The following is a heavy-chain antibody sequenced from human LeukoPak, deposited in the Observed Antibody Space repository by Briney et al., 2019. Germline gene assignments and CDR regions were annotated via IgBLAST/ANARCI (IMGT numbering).Heavy chain of an antibody. CDR1: GFTFSSYW. Sequence: AGGSLRLSCAASGFTFSSYWMSWVRQAPGKGLEWVANIKQDGSEKYYVDSVKGRFTISRDNAKNSLYLQMNSLRAEDTAVYYWARRTHRIQLWEYYFDYWGQGTLVTVSS. CDR3: ARRTHRIQLWEYYFDY. D-gene: IGHD5-18*01. J-gene: IGHJ4*02. V-gene: IGHV3-7*05. CDR2: IKQDGSEK.